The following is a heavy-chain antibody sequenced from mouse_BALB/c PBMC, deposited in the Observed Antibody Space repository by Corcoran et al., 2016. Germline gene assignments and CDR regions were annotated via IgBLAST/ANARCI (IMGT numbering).Heavy chain of an antibody. CDR1: GFSLSTSGMG. D-gene: IGHD2-1*01. CDR2: IWWDDDK. Sequence: QVTLKESGPGILKPSQTLSLTCSFSGFSLSTSGMGVGWIREPSGKGLEWLAHIWWDDDKYYNPSLKSQLKNSKDTSRNQVVLTITSVDTADTATYYCARSDYYYGKGFAYWGQGTVVTVSA. J-gene: IGHJ3*01. CDR3: ARSDYYYGKGFAY. V-gene: IGHV8-8*01.